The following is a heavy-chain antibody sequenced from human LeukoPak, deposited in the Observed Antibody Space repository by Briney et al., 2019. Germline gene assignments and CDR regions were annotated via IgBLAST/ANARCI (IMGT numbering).Heavy chain of an antibody. Sequence: GGSLRLSCAASGFTFSSYWMSWVRQAPGKGLEWVANIKQDGSEKYYVDSVKGRFTISRDNAKNSLYLQTNSLRAEDTAVYYCARVGATHYYYYMDVWGKGTTVTVSS. V-gene: IGHV3-7*04. CDR2: IKQDGSEK. CDR1: GFTFSSYW. CDR3: ARVGATHYYYYMDV. J-gene: IGHJ6*03. D-gene: IGHD1-26*01.